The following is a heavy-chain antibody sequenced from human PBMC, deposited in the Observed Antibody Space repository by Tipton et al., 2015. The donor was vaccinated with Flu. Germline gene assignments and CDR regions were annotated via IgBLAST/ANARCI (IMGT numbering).Heavy chain of an antibody. D-gene: IGHD4-23*01. CDR3: ARERRGNHYYYYMDV. J-gene: IGHJ6*03. Sequence: TLSLTCTVSGGSISSSSYYWGWIRQPPGKGLEWIGSIYYSGSTYYNPSLKSRVTISVDTSKNQFSLKLSSVTAADTAVYYCARERRGNHYYYYMDVWGKGTTVTVSS. CDR2: IYYSGST. CDR1: GGSISSSSYY. V-gene: IGHV4-39*02.